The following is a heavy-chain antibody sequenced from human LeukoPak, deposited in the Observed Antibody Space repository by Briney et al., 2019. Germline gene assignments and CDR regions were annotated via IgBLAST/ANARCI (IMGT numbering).Heavy chain of an antibody. J-gene: IGHJ4*02. CDR3: ATGYSGYLLTY. CDR2: IYSGGST. Sequence: PSETLSLTCTVSDGSITNYDWSWVRQPPGKGLEWVSVIYSGGSTYYADSVKGRFTISRDNSKNTLYLQMNSLRAEDTAVYYCATGYSGYLLTYWGQGTLVTVSS. V-gene: IGHV3-53*01. CDR1: DGSITNYD. D-gene: IGHD5-12*01.